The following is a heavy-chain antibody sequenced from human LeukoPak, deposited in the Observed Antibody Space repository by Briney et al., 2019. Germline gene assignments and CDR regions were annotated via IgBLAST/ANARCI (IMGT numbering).Heavy chain of an antibody. D-gene: IGHD2-2*01. V-gene: IGHV3-11*01. CDR2: ISSSGSTI. J-gene: IGHJ6*02. CDR1: GGSISSYY. CDR3: AREEYQLRGHYYYYYGMDV. Sequence: LSLTCTVSGGSISSYYWSWIRQAPGKGLEWVSYISSSGSTIYYADSVKGRFTISRDNAKNSLYLQMNSLRAEDTAVYYCAREEYQLRGHYYYYYGMDVWGQGATVTVSS.